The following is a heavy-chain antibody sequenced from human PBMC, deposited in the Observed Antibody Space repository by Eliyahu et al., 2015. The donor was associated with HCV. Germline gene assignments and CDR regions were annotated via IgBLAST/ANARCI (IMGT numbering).Heavy chain of an antibody. CDR1: GGSFSGYY. J-gene: IGHJ5*02. Sequence: QVQLQQWGAGLLKPSETLSLTCAVYGGSFSGYYWSWIRQPPGKGLEWIGEINHSGSTNYNPSLKSRVTISVDTSKNQFSLKLSSVTAADTAVYYCARPRSTSCPECGENWFDPWGQGTLVTVSS. CDR3: ARPRSTSCPECGENWFDP. D-gene: IGHD2-2*01. V-gene: IGHV4-34*01. CDR2: INHSGST.